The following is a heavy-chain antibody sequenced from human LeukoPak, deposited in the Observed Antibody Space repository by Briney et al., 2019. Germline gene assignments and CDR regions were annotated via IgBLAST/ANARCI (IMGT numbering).Heavy chain of an antibody. CDR2: IYTSGST. CDR1: GGSIGSDY. J-gene: IGHJ6*03. D-gene: IGHD2-2*01. V-gene: IGHV4-4*07. Sequence: PSETLSLTCTVSGGSIGSDYWSWIRQPAGKGLEWIGRIYTSGSTNYNPSLKSRVTMSVDTSKNQFSLKLSSVTAADTAVYYCARQVPAASSWYYYYYMDVWGKGTTVTVSS. CDR3: ARQVPAASSWYYYYYMDV.